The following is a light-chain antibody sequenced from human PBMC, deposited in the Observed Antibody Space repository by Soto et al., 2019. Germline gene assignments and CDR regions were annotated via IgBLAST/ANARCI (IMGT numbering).Light chain of an antibody. Sequence: EIVLTQSPGTLSLSPGERATLSCRASQSVSSTYLAWYQHRPGQATRLLIYGASRRATGIPDRFSGSGSGTEFTLTISRLESEDFAVYYCQQYDSSSWTFGQGTKVEIK. J-gene: IGKJ1*01. CDR1: QSVSSTY. V-gene: IGKV3-20*01. CDR2: GAS. CDR3: QQYDSSSWT.